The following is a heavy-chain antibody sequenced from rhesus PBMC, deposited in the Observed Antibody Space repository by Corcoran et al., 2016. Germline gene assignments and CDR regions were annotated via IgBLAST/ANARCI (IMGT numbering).Heavy chain of an antibody. J-gene: IGHJ4*01. CDR1: VGSLSSNY. V-gene: IGHV4-173*01. D-gene: IGHD1-1*01. Sequence: QVQLQESGPGLVKPSETLSPTCAVSVGSLSSNYWSWIRQPPGKGLEWIGRISGIGGSTDYNPSLKSRITISTDTSKNQFSLKLSSVTAADTAVYYCAREPSYSWNYIGWGQGVLVTVSS. CDR2: ISGIGGST. CDR3: AREPSYSWNYIG.